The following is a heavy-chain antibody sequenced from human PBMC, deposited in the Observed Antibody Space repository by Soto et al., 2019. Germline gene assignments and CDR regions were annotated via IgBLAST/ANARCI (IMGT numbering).Heavy chain of an antibody. Sequence: PGGSLRLSCAASGFTFSTYGMHWVRQAPGKGLEWVAVIWYDGSNKYYADSVKGRFTTSRDNSKNTLYLQMNSLRAEDTAVYYCARDLGYYDSSGHWGQGTLVTVSS. J-gene: IGHJ4*02. CDR1: GFTFSTYG. V-gene: IGHV3-33*01. CDR3: ARDLGYYDSSGH. D-gene: IGHD3-22*01. CDR2: IWYDGSNK.